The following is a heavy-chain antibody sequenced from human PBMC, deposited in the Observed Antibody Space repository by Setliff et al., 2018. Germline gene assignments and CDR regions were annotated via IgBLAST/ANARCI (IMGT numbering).Heavy chain of an antibody. V-gene: IGHV1-2*02. CDR3: ARDSTGSDLYEFQYMDV. CDR2: ISPNSGNT. CDR1: AYIFTNHY. J-gene: IGHJ6*03. D-gene: IGHD1-26*01. Sequence: ASVKVSCKASAYIFTNHYIHWIRQAPGQGLEWMGWISPNSGNTMYAQKFQTRVTMTRDTSISTAYLDLTSLRSDDTAIYYCARDSTGSDLYEFQYMDVWSKGTPVTVSS.